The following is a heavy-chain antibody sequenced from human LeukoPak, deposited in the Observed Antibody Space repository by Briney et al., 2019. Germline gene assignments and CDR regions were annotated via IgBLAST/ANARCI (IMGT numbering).Heavy chain of an antibody. Sequence: GGSLRLSCAASGFTFSSYSMNWVRQAPGKGLEWVSSIDSSSNYIYYADSVKGRFTISRDNAKNSLYVQMNSLRAEDTAVYYCTRRYSSSTSCFAFDYWGQGTLVTVSS. D-gene: IGHD2-2*01. CDR2: IDSSSNYI. V-gene: IGHV3-21*01. CDR1: GFTFSSYS. J-gene: IGHJ4*02. CDR3: TRRYSSSTSCFAFDY.